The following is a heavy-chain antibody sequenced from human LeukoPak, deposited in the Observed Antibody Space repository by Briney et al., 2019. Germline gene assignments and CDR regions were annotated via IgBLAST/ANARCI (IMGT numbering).Heavy chain of an antibody. CDR3: ARGTTSPTVAHYYYYGMDV. Sequence: PSETLSLTCTVSGGSISSYYWSWIRQPPGKGLEWIGYIYYSGSTNYNPSLKSRVTISVDTSKNQFSLKLSSVTAAGTAVYYCARGTTSPTVAHYYYYGMDVWGQGTTVTVSS. CDR1: GGSISSYY. V-gene: IGHV4-59*01. CDR2: IYYSGST. J-gene: IGHJ6*02. D-gene: IGHD1-1*01.